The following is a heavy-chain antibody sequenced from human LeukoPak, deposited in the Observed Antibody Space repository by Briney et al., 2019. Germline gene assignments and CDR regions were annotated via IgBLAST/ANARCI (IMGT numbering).Heavy chain of an antibody. Sequence: GGSLRLSCAASGFTFSSYAMSWVRQAPGKGLEWVSAISGSVGSTYYADSVKGRFTISRDNSKTTLYLQMTSLRAEDTAVYYCAKDGLDTRIQLWLYLYYFDYWGQGTLVTVSS. CDR1: GFTFSSYA. D-gene: IGHD5-18*01. V-gene: IGHV3-23*01. J-gene: IGHJ4*02. CDR2: ISGSVGST. CDR3: AKDGLDTRIQLWLYLYYFDY.